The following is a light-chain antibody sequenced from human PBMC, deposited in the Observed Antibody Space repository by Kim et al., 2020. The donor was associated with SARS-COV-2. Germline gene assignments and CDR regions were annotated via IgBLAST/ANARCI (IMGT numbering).Light chain of an antibody. Sequence: EIVLTQSPATLTLSPGERATLSCRASQSVSSYLAWYQQKPGQAPRLLIYDVFNRAAGIPARFSGSGSGTDFTLTISSLESEDIAVYYCQQRGNWPPTFGQGTKVDIK. CDR2: DVF. J-gene: IGKJ1*01. V-gene: IGKV3-11*01. CDR3: QQRGNWPPT. CDR1: QSVSSY.